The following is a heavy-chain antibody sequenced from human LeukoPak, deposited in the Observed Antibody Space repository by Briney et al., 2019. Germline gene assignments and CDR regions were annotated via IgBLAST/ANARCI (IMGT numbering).Heavy chain of an antibody. CDR2: ITTSTSYI. D-gene: IGHD2-15*01. J-gene: IGHJ4*02. V-gene: IGHV3-21*01. CDR3: ARVSFLVVAATGFDY. Sequence: GGSLRLSCAASGFTFSSFTMNWVRQAPGKGLEWVSSITTSTSYIYYADSVKGRFTISRDNAKSSLYLQMNSLRAEDTAVYYCARVSFLVVAATGFDYWGQGTLVTVSS. CDR1: GFTFSSFT.